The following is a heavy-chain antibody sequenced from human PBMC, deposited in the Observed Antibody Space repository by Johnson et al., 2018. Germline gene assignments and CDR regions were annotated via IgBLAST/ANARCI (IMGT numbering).Heavy chain of an antibody. D-gene: IGHD6-25*01. Sequence: QVQLQESGPGLVKPSETLSLTCTVSGGSLSSYWWSWIRQPPGKGLEYIGYVDHRGSTIYNPSLESRVPISIDTSKNQFSLKLRSGTAADTAMYYCAIGGEYFQDWGQGTLVTVSS. CDR2: VDHRGST. CDR3: AIGGEYFQD. CDR1: GGSLSSYW. V-gene: IGHV4-59*01. J-gene: IGHJ1*01.